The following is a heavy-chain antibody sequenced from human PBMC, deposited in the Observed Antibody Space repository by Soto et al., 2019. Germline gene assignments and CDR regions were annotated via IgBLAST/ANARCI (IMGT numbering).Heavy chain of an antibody. CDR2: ISSSSSTI. CDR3: AREGDVVVPAAIPSAFDI. CDR1: GFTFSSYS. V-gene: IGHV3-48*01. D-gene: IGHD2-2*01. J-gene: IGHJ3*02. Sequence: EVQLVESGGGLVQPGGSLRLSCAASGFTFSSYSMNWVRQAPGKGREWVSYISSSSSTISYADSVKGRFTISRDNAKNSLYRQMNSLRAEDTAVYYCAREGDVVVPAAIPSAFDIWGQGRMVTVSS.